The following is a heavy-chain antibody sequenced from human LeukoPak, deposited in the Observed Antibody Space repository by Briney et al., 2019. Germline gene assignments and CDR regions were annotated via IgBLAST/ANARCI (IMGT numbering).Heavy chain of an antibody. J-gene: IGHJ4*02. Sequence: AASVKVSCKASGGTFSSYAISWVRQAPGQGLEWMGRIIPILGIANYAQKFQGRVTITADKSTSTAYMELSSLRSEDTAVYYCARDPPLKDIVATPAGDWGQGTLVTVSS. CDR3: ARDPPLKDIVATPAGD. V-gene: IGHV1-69*04. CDR1: GGTFSSYA. CDR2: IIPILGIA. D-gene: IGHD5-12*01.